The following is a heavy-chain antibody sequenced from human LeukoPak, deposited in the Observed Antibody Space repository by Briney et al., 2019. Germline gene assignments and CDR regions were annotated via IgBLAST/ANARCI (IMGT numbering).Heavy chain of an antibody. Sequence: SVDVSCKASGGTFSSYAISWVRQAPGQGLEWMGGIIPIFGTANYAQKFQGRVTITADESTSTAYMELSSLRSEDTAVYYCARADKMHRVAIFGVVKPHYYYYYMDVWGKGTTVTVSS. V-gene: IGHV1-69*13. D-gene: IGHD3-3*01. CDR2: IIPIFGTA. CDR1: GGTFSSYA. J-gene: IGHJ6*03. CDR3: ARADKMHRVAIFGVVKPHYYYYYMDV.